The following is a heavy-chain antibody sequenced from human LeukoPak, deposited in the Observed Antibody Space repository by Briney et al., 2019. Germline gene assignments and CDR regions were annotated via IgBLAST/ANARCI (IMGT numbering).Heavy chain of an antibody. D-gene: IGHD3-22*01. CDR3: ARASYSYDINGWVPFDY. CDR1: GASITSYY. CDR2: IYYSEST. Sequence: PSETLSLTCTVSGASITSYYWSWVRQPPGKGLEWIGYIYYSESTSYNPSLKSRVTISGDTSKNQFSLRLSSVTAADTAVYYCARASYSYDINGWVPFDYWGQGTLVTVSS. J-gene: IGHJ4*02. V-gene: IGHV4-59*08.